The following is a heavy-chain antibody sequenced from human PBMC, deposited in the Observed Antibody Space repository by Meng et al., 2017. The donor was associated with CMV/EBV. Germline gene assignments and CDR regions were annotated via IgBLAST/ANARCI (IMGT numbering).Heavy chain of an antibody. CDR2: ISGSGGSR. V-gene: IGHV3-23*01. J-gene: IGHJ6*02. CDR3: AKGVYSRGYYYYGMDV. Sequence: GESLKISCVGSGFSFDNYAMSWVRQAPGKGLGWVSTISGSGGSRYYADSVKGRFTISSDKSKNTLYLQMNSLRTEDAAVYYCAKGVYSRGYYYYGMDVWGQGTTVTVSS. D-gene: IGHD6-13*01. CDR1: GFSFDNYA.